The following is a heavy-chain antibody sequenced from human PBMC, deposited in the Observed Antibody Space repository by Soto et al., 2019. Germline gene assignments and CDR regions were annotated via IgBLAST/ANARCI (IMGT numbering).Heavy chain of an antibody. J-gene: IGHJ6*02. D-gene: IGHD6-13*01. CDR2: ITHSGST. Sequence: ETLSLTCAVYGGSFSGYYWSWIRQPPGKGLEWIGEITHSGSTNYNPSLKSRVTISVDTSKNQFSLKLSSVTAADTAVYYCARWRIAAAGTFGYYYYGMDVWGQGTTVTVSS. CDR1: GGSFSGYY. CDR3: ARWRIAAAGTFGYYYYGMDV. V-gene: IGHV4-34*01.